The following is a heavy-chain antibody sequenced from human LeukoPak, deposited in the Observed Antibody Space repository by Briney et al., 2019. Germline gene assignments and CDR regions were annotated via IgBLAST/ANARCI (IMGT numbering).Heavy chain of an antibody. CDR3: AKGGYSGYDSPPSYYYYMDV. J-gene: IGHJ6*03. CDR1: GFTFSSYG. CDR2: ISGSGGST. Sequence: GGTLRLSCAASGFTFSSYGMSWVRQAPGKWLEWVSAISGSGGSTYYADSVKGRFTISRDNSKNTLYLQMNSLRAEDTAVYYCAKGGYSGYDSPPSYYYYMDVWGKGTTVTISS. V-gene: IGHV3-23*01. D-gene: IGHD5-12*01.